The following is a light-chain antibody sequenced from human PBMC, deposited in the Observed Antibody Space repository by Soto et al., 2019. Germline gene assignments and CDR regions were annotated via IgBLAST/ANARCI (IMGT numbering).Light chain of an antibody. CDR2: GAS. CDR3: QQYGSSPPRT. J-gene: IGKJ1*01. Sequence: EIVLTQAPGILSLSPGDRATLSSRAGQMVSNDFLAWYQQKPGQAPRLLIYGASTRATDVPDRFSGSGSGADFTLSISRLEPEDFAVYYCQQYGSSPPRTFGQGTKVDIK. V-gene: IGKV3-20*01. CDR1: QMVSNDF.